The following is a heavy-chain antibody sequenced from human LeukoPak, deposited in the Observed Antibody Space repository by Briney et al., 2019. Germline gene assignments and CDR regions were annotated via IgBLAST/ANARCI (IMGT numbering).Heavy chain of an antibody. Sequence: RASVKVSCKTSGYTFINNDINWVRQAPGQGLEWMAWIDPKNGNRGYAQNFQGRVTMTTDISINTAYLELSSLRAEDTAVYYCAKDLIDFWSGYPPRGGIDYWGQGTLVTVSS. CDR2: IDPKNGNR. CDR1: GYTFINND. CDR3: AKDLIDFWSGYPPRGGIDY. D-gene: IGHD3-3*01. J-gene: IGHJ4*02. V-gene: IGHV1-8*01.